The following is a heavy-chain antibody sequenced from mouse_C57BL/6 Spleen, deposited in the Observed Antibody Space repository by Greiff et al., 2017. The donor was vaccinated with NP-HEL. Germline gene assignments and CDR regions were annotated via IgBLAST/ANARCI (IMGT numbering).Heavy chain of an antibody. V-gene: IGHV1-72*01. Sequence: QVQLQQPGAELMKPGASVKLSCKASGYTFTSYWMHWVKQRPGRGLEWIGRIDPNSGGTKYNEKFKSKATLTVDKPSSTAYMQLSSLTSEDSAVYYCAKDHYGSSYYYAMDYWGQGTSVTVSS. CDR1: GYTFTSYW. J-gene: IGHJ4*01. D-gene: IGHD1-1*01. CDR3: AKDHYGSSYYYAMDY. CDR2: IDPNSGGT.